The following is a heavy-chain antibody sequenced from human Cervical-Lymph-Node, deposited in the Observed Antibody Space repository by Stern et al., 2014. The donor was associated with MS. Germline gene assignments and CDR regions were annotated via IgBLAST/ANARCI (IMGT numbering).Heavy chain of an antibody. CDR2: ISPYNGNS. CDR1: GYTFLRYG. CDR3: VRDVPAATIHPEDYYGLDV. Sequence: QVQLVQSGGVVKKPGASVKVSCKASGYTFLRYGISWVRQAPGQGLEWMGWISPYNGNSNYAQKVRDRVTMTTDTSTSTAYMELRSLVSDDTAIYFCVRDVPAATIHPEDYYGLDVWGQGTTVIVSS. V-gene: IGHV1-18*01. J-gene: IGHJ6*02. D-gene: IGHD2-2*01.